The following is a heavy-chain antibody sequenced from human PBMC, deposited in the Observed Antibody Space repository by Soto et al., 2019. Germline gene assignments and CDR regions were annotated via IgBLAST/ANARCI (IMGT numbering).Heavy chain of an antibody. D-gene: IGHD3-22*01. CDR2: FRTSGDGGTT. Sequence: PGGSLRLSCAASGFTFSSDSMSWVRQAPGKGLEWVSGFRTSGDGGTTYYADSVKGRFTISRDNSKNTLYLQMNSLRAEDTAVYYCARGQHYYDSSGYLYYFDYWGQGTLVTVS. CDR3: ARGQHYYDSSGYLYYFDY. J-gene: IGHJ4*02. V-gene: IGHV3-23*01. CDR1: GFTFSSDS.